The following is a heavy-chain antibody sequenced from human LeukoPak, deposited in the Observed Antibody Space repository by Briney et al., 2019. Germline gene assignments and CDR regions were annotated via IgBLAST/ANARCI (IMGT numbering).Heavy chain of an antibody. CDR3: ARDRYYYDSSGYYVFDY. J-gene: IGHJ4*02. CDR2: IYTSGST. Sequence: PSETLSLTCTVSGGSISSGSYYWSWIRQPAGKGLEWIGRIYTSGSTNYNPSLKSRVTMSVDTSKNQFSLKLSSVTAADTAVYYRARDRYYYDSSGYYVFDYWGQGTLVTVSS. V-gene: IGHV4-61*02. CDR1: GGSISSGSYY. D-gene: IGHD3-22*01.